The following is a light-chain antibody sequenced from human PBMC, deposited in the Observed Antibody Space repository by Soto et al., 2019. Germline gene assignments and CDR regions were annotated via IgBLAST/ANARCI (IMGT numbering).Light chain of an antibody. V-gene: IGKV3-15*01. J-gene: IGKJ1*01. CDR2: GAS. Sequence: EIVMAQSPATLSVSPGERATLSCRASQSVSSNLAWYQQKPGQAPRLLIYGASTRATGIPARFSGSGSGTDFTLTISDVEPEDFAVYYCQQYNNWPWTFGQGTKVDIK. CDR1: QSVSSN. CDR3: QQYNNWPWT.